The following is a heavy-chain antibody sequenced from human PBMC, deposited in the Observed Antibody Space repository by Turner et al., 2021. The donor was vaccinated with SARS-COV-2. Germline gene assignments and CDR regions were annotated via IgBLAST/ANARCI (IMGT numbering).Heavy chain of an antibody. CDR1: GFTFGSYG. Sequence: QVQLVESGGGVVQPGRSLRLSCAASGFTFGSYGMHWVRQAPGKGREWVAVIWYDGSNKFYADSVKGRFTISRDNSKNTLYLQMNSLRAEDTAVYYCARDQLGDYVTLDYWGQGTLVTVSS. CDR3: ARDQLGDYVTLDY. V-gene: IGHV3-33*01. CDR2: IWYDGSNK. J-gene: IGHJ4*02. D-gene: IGHD4-17*01.